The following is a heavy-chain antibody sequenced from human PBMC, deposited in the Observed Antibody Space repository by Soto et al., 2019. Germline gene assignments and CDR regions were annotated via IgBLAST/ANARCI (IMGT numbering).Heavy chain of an antibody. Sequence: PGGSLRLSCAASGFTFSSYGMHWVRQAPGKGLEWVAVISYDGSNKYYADSVKGRFTISRDNSKNTLYLQMNSLRAEDTAVHYCAKDLFPTVTTIYYWGQGTLVTVSS. D-gene: IGHD4-17*01. J-gene: IGHJ4*02. CDR3: AKDLFPTVTTIYY. V-gene: IGHV3-30*18. CDR1: GFTFSSYG. CDR2: ISYDGSNK.